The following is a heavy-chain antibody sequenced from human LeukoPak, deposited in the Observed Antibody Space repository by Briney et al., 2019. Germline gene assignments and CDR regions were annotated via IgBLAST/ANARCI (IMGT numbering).Heavy chain of an antibody. V-gene: IGHV4-4*09. D-gene: IGHD3-22*01. CDR1: GGSISSYY. CDR2: IYTSGST. J-gene: IGHJ4*02. CDR3: ARHLRSSGPFDY. Sequence: PSETLSLTCTVSGGSISSYYWSWIRQPPGKGLEWIGYIYTSGSTNYNPSLKSRVTISVDTSKNQFSLKLSSVTAADTAVYYCARHLRSSGPFDYWGQGTLVTVSS.